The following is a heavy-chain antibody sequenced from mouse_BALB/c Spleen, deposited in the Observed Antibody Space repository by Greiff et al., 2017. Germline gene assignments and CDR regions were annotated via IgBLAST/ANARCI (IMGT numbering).Heavy chain of an antibody. D-gene: IGHD2-2*01. CDR3: AGYGYDAWFAD. CDR2: INPSTGYT. V-gene: IGHV1-7*01. Sequence: VKLMESGAELAKPGASVKMSCKASGYTFTSYWMHWVKQRPGQGLEWIGYINPSTGYTEYNQKFKDKATLTADKSSSTAYMQLSSLTSEDSAVYYCAGYGYDAWFADWGQGTLVTVSA. J-gene: IGHJ3*01. CDR1: GYTFTSYW.